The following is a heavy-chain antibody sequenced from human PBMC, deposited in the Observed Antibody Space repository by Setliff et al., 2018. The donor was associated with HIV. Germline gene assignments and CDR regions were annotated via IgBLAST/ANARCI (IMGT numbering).Heavy chain of an antibody. V-gene: IGHV1-2*02. CDR1: RYTFTDYY. CDR3: ARDKLEETAESLWGPMKNDAFDI. Sequence: ASVKVSCKASRYTFTDYYMHWVRQAPGQGLEWMGWINPNSGGTESAQTFQGRVTMTRDTSINTAYMDLSRLRSDDTAIYYCARDKLEETAESLWGPMKNDAFDIWGPGTLVPSPQ. CDR2: INPNSGGT. J-gene: IGHJ3*02. D-gene: IGHD2-21*01.